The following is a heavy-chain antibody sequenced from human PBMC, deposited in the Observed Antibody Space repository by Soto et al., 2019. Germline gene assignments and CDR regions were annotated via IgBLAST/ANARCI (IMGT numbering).Heavy chain of an antibody. D-gene: IGHD3-22*01. V-gene: IGHV3-53*02. J-gene: IGHJ4*02. Sequence: EVQLVETGGGLIQPGGSLRLSCAASGFTVSSNYMSWVRQAPGKGLEWVSVIYSGGSTYYAYSVKGRFTIPRDNSKNTLYLQMNSLRAEDTAVYYCARENDSSGYYAYWGQGTLVTVSS. CDR1: GFTVSSNY. CDR3: ARENDSSGYYAY. CDR2: IYSGGST.